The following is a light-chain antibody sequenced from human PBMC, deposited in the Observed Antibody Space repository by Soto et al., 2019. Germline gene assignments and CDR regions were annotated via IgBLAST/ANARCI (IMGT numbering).Light chain of an antibody. J-gene: IGKJ1*01. CDR1: QRMSAW. V-gene: IGKV1-5*01. Sequence: DIQMTQSPTTLSASVGDRVIITCRASQRMSAWLAWYQQKPGKAPKLLIYDASSLENGVPSRFSGSGSGTEFTLTISSLQPDDFAAYYCQQYDTYPWTFGQGTKVDIK. CDR2: DAS. CDR3: QQYDTYPWT.